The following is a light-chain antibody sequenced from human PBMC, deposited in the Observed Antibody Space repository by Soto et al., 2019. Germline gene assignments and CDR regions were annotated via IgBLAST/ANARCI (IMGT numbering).Light chain of an antibody. Sequence: EIVMTQSPATLSVSPGERATLSCRASQSVSSNLAWYQQRPGQAPRLLIYGASTRATGIAARFSGSGSGTEFTLTIRSLQSEDFAVYHCQQYNNWPRTFGQGTKVEIK. V-gene: IGKV3-15*01. J-gene: IGKJ1*01. CDR3: QQYNNWPRT. CDR2: GAS. CDR1: QSVSSN.